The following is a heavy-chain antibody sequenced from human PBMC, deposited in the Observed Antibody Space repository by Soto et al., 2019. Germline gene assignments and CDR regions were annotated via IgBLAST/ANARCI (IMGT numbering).Heavy chain of an antibody. Sequence: ASVKVSCKASGYTFTTFAIHWVRQAPGQRLEWMGWINAGNGNTKYSQSLQGRVTFTRDTSANTAYMEVGSLRSEDTAVYYCARARGIVVVTARFDYWGQGTLVTV. CDR2: INAGNGNT. J-gene: IGHJ4*02. CDR3: ARARGIVVVTARFDY. D-gene: IGHD2-21*02. V-gene: IGHV1-3*01. CDR1: GYTFTTFA.